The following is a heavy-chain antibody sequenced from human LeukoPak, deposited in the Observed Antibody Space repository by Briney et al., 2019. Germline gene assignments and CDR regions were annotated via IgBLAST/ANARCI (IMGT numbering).Heavy chain of an antibody. V-gene: IGHV3-23*01. Sequence: GGSLRLSCAVSGITLSNYGMSWVRQAPGKGLEWVAGISDSGGRTNYADSVKGRFTISRDNPKNTLNLQMNSLRAEDTAVYFCAKRGVVIRVILVGFHKEAHYLDSWSQGALVTVSS. CDR1: GITLSNYG. CDR2: ISDSGGRT. CDR3: AKRGVVIRVILVGFHKEAHYLDS. D-gene: IGHD3-22*01. J-gene: IGHJ4*02.